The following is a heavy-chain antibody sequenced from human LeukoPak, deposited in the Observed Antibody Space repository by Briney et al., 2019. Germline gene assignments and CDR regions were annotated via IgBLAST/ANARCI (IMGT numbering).Heavy chain of an antibody. CDR3: ARDAITILDGDYMDV. CDR2: ISSSSSYI. CDR1: GFTLSSYS. D-gene: IGHD3-3*01. Sequence: GGSLRLSCEASGFTLSSYSMNWVRQAPGKGLEWVSSISSSSSYIYYADSVKGRFTISRDNAKNSLYLQMNSLRAEDTAVYYCARDAITILDGDYMDVWGKGTTVTVSS. V-gene: IGHV3-21*01. J-gene: IGHJ6*03.